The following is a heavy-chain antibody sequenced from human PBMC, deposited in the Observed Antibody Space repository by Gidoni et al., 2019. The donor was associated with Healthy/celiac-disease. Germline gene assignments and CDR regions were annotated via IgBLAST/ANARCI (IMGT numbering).Heavy chain of an antibody. V-gene: IGHV3-30-3*01. CDR1: GFTFSSYA. D-gene: IGHD3-22*01. CDR3: ARTPLDSSGYYYGYFDY. J-gene: IGHJ4*02. CDR2: ISYDGSNK. Sequence: QVQLVESGRGVVQPGRSLRLSCAAPGFTFSSYAMHWVRQAPGKGLEWVAVISYDGSNKYYADSVKGRFTISRDNSKNTLYLQMNSLRAEDTAVYYCARTPLDSSGYYYGYFDYWGQGTLVTVSS.